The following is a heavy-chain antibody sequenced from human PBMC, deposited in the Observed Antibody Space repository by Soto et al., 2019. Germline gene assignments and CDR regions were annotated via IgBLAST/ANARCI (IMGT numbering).Heavy chain of an antibody. D-gene: IGHD3-10*01. CDR1: GFIFSSYS. CDR2: ITGSSNFI. J-gene: IGHJ6*02. CDR3: SRGLLWFGENLYGMDV. V-gene: IGHV3-21*01. Sequence: EVQLVESGGGLVKPGGSLRLSCAASGFIFSSYSFNWVRQAPGKGLEWVSSITGSSNFIYYADSVKGRFTISRDNAKNSLYLQINSLRADDTAVYYCSRGLLWFGENLYGMDVWGQGTTVTVSS.